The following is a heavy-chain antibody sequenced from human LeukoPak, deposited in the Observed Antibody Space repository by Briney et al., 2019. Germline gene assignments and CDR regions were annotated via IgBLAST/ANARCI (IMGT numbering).Heavy chain of an antibody. CDR2: ISSSSSTI. CDR3: ARDRLRYFDFHLYFDY. D-gene: IGHD3-9*01. CDR1: GFTFSSYS. V-gene: IGHV3-48*02. J-gene: IGHJ4*02. Sequence: GGSLRLSCAASGFTFSSYSMNWVRQAPGKGLEWVSYISSSSSTIYYADSLKGRFTISRDNAKNSLYLQMNSLRDEDTAVYYCARDRLRYFDFHLYFDYWGQGTLVTVSS.